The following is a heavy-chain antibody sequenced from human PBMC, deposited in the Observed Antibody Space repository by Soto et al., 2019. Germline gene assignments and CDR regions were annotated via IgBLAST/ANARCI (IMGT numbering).Heavy chain of an antibody. CDR3: GHCGSGRAFDF. D-gene: IGHD6-19*01. CDR2: INHSGST. V-gene: IGHV4-34*09. J-gene: IGHJ3*01. Sequence: PRTGLEWIGEINHSGSTNYNPSLKSRVTISVDTSKNQFSLKLSSVTAADTAVYYCGHCGSGRAFDFLGQRTTVTVSS.